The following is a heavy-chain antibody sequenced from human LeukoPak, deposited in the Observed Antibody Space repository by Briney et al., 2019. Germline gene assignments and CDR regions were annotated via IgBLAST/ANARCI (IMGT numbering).Heavy chain of an antibody. Sequence: ASVKVSCKASGYTFTSYGISWVRQAPGQGLKCMGWISPYNGNTNYAQKLQGRVTMTTDTSTSTAYMELRSLRSDDTAVYYCARCGVVAATPAWFDPWGQGTLVTVSS. D-gene: IGHD2-15*01. J-gene: IGHJ5*02. CDR2: ISPYNGNT. CDR3: ARCGVVAATPAWFDP. V-gene: IGHV1-18*04. CDR1: GYTFTSYG.